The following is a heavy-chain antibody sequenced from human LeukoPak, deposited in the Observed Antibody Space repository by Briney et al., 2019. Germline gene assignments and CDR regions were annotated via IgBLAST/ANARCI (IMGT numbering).Heavy chain of an antibody. Sequence: ASVKVSCKASGGTFSSYAISWVRQAPGQGLEWMGRIIPILGIANYAQKFQGRATITADKSTSTAYMELSSLTSEDTAVYYCARQAAAGPKFDCWGQGTLVTVSS. V-gene: IGHV1-69*04. CDR1: GGTFSSYA. CDR2: IIPILGIA. CDR3: ARQAAAGPKFDC. D-gene: IGHD6-13*01. J-gene: IGHJ4*02.